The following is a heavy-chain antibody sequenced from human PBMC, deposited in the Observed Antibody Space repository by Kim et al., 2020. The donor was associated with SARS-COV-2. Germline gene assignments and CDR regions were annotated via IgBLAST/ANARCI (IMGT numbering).Heavy chain of an antibody. Sequence: PAHKGHVTISEDTSKNQFALELSSVTAADTAVYYCAREVVVRGVIAMFDPWGQGTLVTVSS. D-gene: IGHD3-10*01. V-gene: IGHV4-34*01. J-gene: IGHJ5*02. CDR3: AREVVVRGVIAMFDP.